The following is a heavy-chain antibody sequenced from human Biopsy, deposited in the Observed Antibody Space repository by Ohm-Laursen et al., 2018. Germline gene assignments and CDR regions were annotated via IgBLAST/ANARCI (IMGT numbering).Heavy chain of an antibody. D-gene: IGHD5-12*01. Sequence: SDTLSLTCAVSGYSVTNDYYWGWIRQPPGKGLEWIGNVYYDGITYYNPSLKSRVATSVDTSKNQFSLRLTSVTAADTAVYYCARVAGGYAYYYGMDVWGQGTTGIVSS. V-gene: IGHV4-38-2*01. J-gene: IGHJ6*02. CDR3: ARVAGGYAYYYGMDV. CDR1: GYSVTNDYY. CDR2: VYYDGIT.